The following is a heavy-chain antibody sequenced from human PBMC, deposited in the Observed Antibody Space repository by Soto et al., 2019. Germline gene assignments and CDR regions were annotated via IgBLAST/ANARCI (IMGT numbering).Heavy chain of an antibody. D-gene: IGHD4-17*01. CDR3: ARAYKVTKSYYYYGMDV. Sequence: PSETLSLTCTVSGGSISSGDYYWSWIRQPPGKGLEWIGYIYYSGSTYYNPSLKSRVTISVDTSKNQFSPKLSSVTAADTAVYYCARAYKVTKSYYYYGMDVWGQGTTVTVSS. V-gene: IGHV4-30-4*01. J-gene: IGHJ6*02. CDR2: IYYSGST. CDR1: GGSISSGDYY.